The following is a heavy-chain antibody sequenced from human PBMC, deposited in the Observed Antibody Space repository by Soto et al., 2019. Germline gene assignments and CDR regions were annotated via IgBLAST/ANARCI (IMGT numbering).Heavy chain of an antibody. D-gene: IGHD5-12*01. J-gene: IGHJ4*02. CDR3: VTGWSYSLYDF. V-gene: IGHV4-4*07. CDR2: IYPSGST. Sequence: SETLSLTCTVSGGAISGHAWIWVRQPAGGGLESIIHIYPSGSTSYNPSLRSRVAISLDTSNSQIFLDLTSVTAADTAVFDCVTGWSYSLYDFWGPGTLVTVSS. CDR1: GGAISGHA.